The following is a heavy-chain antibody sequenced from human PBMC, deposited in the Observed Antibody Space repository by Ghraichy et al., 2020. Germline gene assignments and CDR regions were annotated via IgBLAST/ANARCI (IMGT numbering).Heavy chain of an antibody. V-gene: IGHV4-34*01. J-gene: IGHJ6*02. CDR1: GGSFSDNY. CDR2: INRSGGT. D-gene: IGHD4-23*01. CDR3: ARHRGDNYYYAMDV. Sequence: SETLSLTCRVYGGSFSDNYWSWIRQPPGKGLEWIGEINRSGGTYSNPSLKSRVTISVDTSKNQFSLRLSSVTAADTAVYYCARHRGDNYYYAMDVWGQGTTVTVSS.